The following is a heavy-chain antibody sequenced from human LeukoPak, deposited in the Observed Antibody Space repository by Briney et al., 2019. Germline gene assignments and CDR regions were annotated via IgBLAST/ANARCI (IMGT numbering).Heavy chain of an antibody. D-gene: IGHD3-9*01. J-gene: IGHJ3*01. V-gene: IGHV4-31*03. CDR3: ARDSPFSSRYHSHDHADALDF. Sequence: SETLSLTCTVSGASVRSSDYFWTWIRQLPGKGLEWVGHISYSGNTDYNPSLKSRVTISLDTSTNQFSLKLKSVSVADSAVYYCARDSPFSSRYHSHDHADALDFWGQGTVVTVSS. CDR1: GASVRSSDYF. CDR2: ISYSGNT.